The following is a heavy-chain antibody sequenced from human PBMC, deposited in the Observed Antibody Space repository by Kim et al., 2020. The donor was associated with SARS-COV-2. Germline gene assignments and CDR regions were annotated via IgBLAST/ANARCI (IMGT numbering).Heavy chain of an antibody. Sequence: SETLSLTCTVSGGSISSSSYYWGWIRQPPGKGLEWIGIIYYSGSTYYNPSLKSRVTISVDTSKNQFSLKLSSVTAADTAVYYCACPGALWFGELLRSYYYGMDVWGQGPTVTVSS. J-gene: IGHJ6*02. V-gene: IGHV4-39*01. CDR1: GGSISSSSYY. CDR3: ACPGALWFGELLRSYYYGMDV. CDR2: IYYSGST. D-gene: IGHD3-10*01.